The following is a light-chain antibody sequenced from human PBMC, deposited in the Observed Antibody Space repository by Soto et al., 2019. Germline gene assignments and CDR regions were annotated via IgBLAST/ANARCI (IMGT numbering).Light chain of an antibody. Sequence: QSALAQPASVSESPGQSITISCTGTSNDVGAYDSVSWYQQHPHKAPQVIIYRGTQRPSGASNRFSASTSGSAASLTISGLQADDEADYFCCSSAPESTYVCGTGTKVTVL. CDR3: CSSAPESTYV. CDR1: SNDVGAYDS. J-gene: IGLJ1*01. CDR2: RGT. V-gene: IGLV2-23*01.